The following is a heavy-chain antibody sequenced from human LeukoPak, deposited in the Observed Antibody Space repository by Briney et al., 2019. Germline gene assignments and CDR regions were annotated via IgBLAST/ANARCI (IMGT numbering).Heavy chain of an antibody. CDR1: GFTFRDYA. CDR2: IRSTVYGGTT. V-gene: IGHV3-49*03. J-gene: IGHJ4*02. CDR3: ARIPQQLLDFYFDY. D-gene: IGHD6-13*01. Sequence: GGSLRLSCTASGFTFRDYAMSWFRQAPGKGLEWVGFIRSTVYGGTTEYAASVRGRFTISRDDSKNIAYLQMNSLNTEDTAIYYCARIPQQLLDFYFDYWGQGTLVTVSS.